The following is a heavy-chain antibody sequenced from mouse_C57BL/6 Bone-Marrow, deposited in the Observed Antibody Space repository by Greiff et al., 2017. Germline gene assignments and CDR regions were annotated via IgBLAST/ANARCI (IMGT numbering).Heavy chain of an antibody. CDR1: GYTFTDYE. D-gene: IGHD1-1*01. Sequence: QVQLKESGAELVRPGASVTLSCKASGYTFTDYEMHWVKQTPVHGLEWIGAIDPETGGTAYNQKFKGKAILTADKSSSTAYMELRSLTSEDSAVYYCTREQITTVVAPYAMDYWGQGTSVTVSS. J-gene: IGHJ4*01. CDR2: IDPETGGT. CDR3: TREQITTVVAPYAMDY. V-gene: IGHV1-15*01.